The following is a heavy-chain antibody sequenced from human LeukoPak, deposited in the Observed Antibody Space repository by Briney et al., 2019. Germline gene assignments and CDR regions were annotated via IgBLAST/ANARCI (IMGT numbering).Heavy chain of an antibody. D-gene: IGHD3-22*01. Sequence: GGSLRLSCTASGFTFSSHWMTWVRQPPGKGLEWVANIKEDGSVKYYVDSVKGRFTISRDNSKNTLYVQVNSLGTEDTAAYYCAKGSYYDSSGSFYFDYWGQGTLVTVSS. V-gene: IGHV3-7*03. CDR2: IKEDGSVK. CDR1: GFTFSSHW. J-gene: IGHJ4*02. CDR3: AKGSYYDSSGSFYFDY.